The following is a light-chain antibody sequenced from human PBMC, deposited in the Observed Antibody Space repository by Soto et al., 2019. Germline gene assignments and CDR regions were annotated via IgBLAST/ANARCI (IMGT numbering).Light chain of an antibody. CDR3: QQYGSSRRT. J-gene: IGKJ1*01. CDR2: GAS. CDR1: QSVSGSY. V-gene: IGKV3-20*01. Sequence: IVLTQSPGTLSLSPWERATLSCRASQSVSGSYLAWYQQKPGQAPRLLIYGASSRATGIPDRFSGTGSGTDFTLTISRLEPEDFAVYYCQQYGSSRRTFGQGTKVDIK.